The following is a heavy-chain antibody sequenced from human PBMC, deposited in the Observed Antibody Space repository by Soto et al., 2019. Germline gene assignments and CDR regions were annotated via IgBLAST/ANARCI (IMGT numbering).Heavy chain of an antibody. CDR1: GFTFSSYS. D-gene: IGHD3-10*01. V-gene: IGHV3-23*01. Sequence: EVQLLESGGGLVQPGGSLRLSCATSGFTFSSYSMTWVRQAPGKGLEWVSTISGSGSRTYYADPVKGRFTISRDNSKNTLYLQMNSLRAEDTAVYYCAKATSSRSHGEYWGQGTLVRVSS. CDR3: AKATSSRSHGEY. CDR2: ISGSGSRT. J-gene: IGHJ1*01.